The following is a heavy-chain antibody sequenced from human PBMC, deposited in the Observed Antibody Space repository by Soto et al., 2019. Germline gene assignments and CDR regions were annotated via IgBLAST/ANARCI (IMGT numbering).Heavy chain of an antibody. CDR2: ISYDGSNK. CDR3: ARETYYDILTGYYKAGMDV. V-gene: IGHV3-30-3*01. Sequence: GGSLRLSCAASGFTFSSYAMHWVRQAPGKGLEWVAVISYDGSNKYYADSVKGRFTISRDNSKNTLYLQMNSLRAEDTAVYYCARETYYDILTGYYKAGMDVWGQGTTVTVSS. D-gene: IGHD3-9*01. CDR1: GFTFSSYA. J-gene: IGHJ6*02.